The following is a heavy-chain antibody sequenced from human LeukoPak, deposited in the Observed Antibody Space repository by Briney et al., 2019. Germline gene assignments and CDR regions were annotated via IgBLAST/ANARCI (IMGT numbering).Heavy chain of an antibody. CDR2: IYHTATT. CDR3: ARLLFDYSDGGVSYGGPHLPD. V-gene: IGHV4-4*09. J-gene: IGHJ4*02. D-gene: IGHD3-22*01. Sequence: SETLSLTCAVSGDSIRSDRWNWIRQIPGKGLEWIGYIYHTATTNHNHSFRTRVTMSLDTSNNQFSLRLTSVTAADTAVYFCARLLFDYSDGGVSYGGPHLPDWGQGTLVSVSS. CDR1: GDSIRSDR.